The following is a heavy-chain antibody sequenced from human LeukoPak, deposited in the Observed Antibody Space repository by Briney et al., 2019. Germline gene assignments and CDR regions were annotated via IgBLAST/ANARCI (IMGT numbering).Heavy chain of an antibody. CDR2: IHHSGGT. CDR1: GGSISGDSYS. J-gene: IGHJ5*01. Sequence: PSETLSLTCTVSGGSISGDSYSWSWIRQSPGRGLEWIGNIHHSGGTYYRPSLRGRLTISVDNSKTQSSLKLTSVTAADTAVYYCARGLRYSDWTHYFDSWGQETLVTVSS. V-gene: IGHV4-30-2*06. CDR3: ARGLRYSDWTHYFDS. D-gene: IGHD3-9*01.